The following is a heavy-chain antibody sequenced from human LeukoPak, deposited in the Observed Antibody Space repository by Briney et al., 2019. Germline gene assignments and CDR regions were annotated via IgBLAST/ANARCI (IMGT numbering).Heavy chain of an antibody. D-gene: IGHD1-26*01. CDR1: GGSFSGYY. Sequence: SETLSLTCVVYGGSFSGYYWSWIRQPPGKGLEWIGEVNPSGSTNYNPSLKSRVTISVDTSKNQFSLKLSSVTAADTAVYYCARPIVEWELLRRAFDIWGQGTMVTVSS. J-gene: IGHJ3*02. CDR2: VNPSGST. CDR3: ARPIVEWELLRRAFDI. V-gene: IGHV4-34*01.